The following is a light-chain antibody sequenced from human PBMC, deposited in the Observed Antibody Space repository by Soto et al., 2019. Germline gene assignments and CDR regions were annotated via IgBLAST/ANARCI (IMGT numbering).Light chain of an antibody. CDR3: QQYGTSTWA. Sequence: EIVLTQFPGTLSLSPGERATLSCRASQSVGRNYVAWYQQKPGQAPRVIIYAASNRASGIPDRFSGSGSGSDFTLTISRLEPEDFAVYYCQQYGTSTWAFGQGTKVEIK. CDR1: QSVGRNY. J-gene: IGKJ1*01. CDR2: AAS. V-gene: IGKV3-20*01.